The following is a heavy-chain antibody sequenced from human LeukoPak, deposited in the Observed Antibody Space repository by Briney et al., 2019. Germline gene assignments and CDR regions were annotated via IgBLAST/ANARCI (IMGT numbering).Heavy chain of an antibody. Sequence: PSETLSLTCAVYGGSFSGYYWSWIRQSPGKRLEWIGEIYHSGITNYNPSLKSRITLSVDTSKNQFSLKLKSLTAADTAVYYCGRQFGDPAAIIDSWGQGTLVTVSS. CDR3: GRQFGDPAAIIDS. CDR2: IYHSGIT. D-gene: IGHD3-10*01. V-gene: IGHV4-34*10. CDR1: GGSFSGYY. J-gene: IGHJ4*02.